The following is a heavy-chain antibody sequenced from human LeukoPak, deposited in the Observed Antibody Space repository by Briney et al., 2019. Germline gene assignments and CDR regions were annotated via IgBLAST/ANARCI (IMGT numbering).Heavy chain of an antibody. Sequence: PGGSLRLSCAASGFTFSSYSMNWVRQAPGKGLEWVSSISSSSSYIYYADSVKGRFTISRDNAKNSLYLQMNSLRAEDTAVYYCAKGRHFDWSRDPFDYWGQGTLVTVSS. CDR1: GFTFSSYS. CDR3: AKGRHFDWSRDPFDY. CDR2: ISSSSSYI. J-gene: IGHJ4*02. D-gene: IGHD3-9*01. V-gene: IGHV3-21*04.